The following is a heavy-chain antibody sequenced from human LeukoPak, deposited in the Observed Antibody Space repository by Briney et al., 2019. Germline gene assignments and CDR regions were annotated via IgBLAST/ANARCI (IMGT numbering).Heavy chain of an antibody. CDR2: ISYDGSNP. Sequence: QSGGSLRLSCAASGFTFSSFGMHWVRQAPGKGLEWVAVISYDGSNPYYADSVKGRFTISRDNSKNTLYLQMNSLRVEDTAVYDCAKHKGPGPVFDYWGQGTLVTVSS. CDR3: AKHKGPGPVFDY. D-gene: IGHD1-14*01. CDR1: GFTFSSFG. V-gene: IGHV3-30*18. J-gene: IGHJ4*02.